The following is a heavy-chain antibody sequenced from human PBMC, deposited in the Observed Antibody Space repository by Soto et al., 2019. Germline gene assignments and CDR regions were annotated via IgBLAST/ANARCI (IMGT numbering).Heavy chain of an antibody. CDR1: GFTFSSYA. V-gene: IGHV3-30-3*01. Sequence: QVQLVESGGGVVQPGRSLRLSCAASGFTFSSYAMHWVRQAPGKGLEWVAVISYDGSNKYYADSVKGRFTISRDNSKNTLYLQMKSLRAEDADVYYCARDHLWGTGMVLWYFDLWRRGTLVTVSS. CDR2: ISYDGSNK. D-gene: IGHD5-18*01. J-gene: IGHJ2*01. CDR3: ARDHLWGTGMVLWYFDL.